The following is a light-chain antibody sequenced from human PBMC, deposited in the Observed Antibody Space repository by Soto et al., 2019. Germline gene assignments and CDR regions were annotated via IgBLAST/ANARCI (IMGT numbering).Light chain of an antibody. J-gene: IGKJ4*01. V-gene: IGKV4-1*01. CDR1: QSVLYNSDNKNY. CDR3: QHYYTTLT. Sequence: DIVMTQSPDSLAVSLGERATINCKSSQSVLYNSDNKNYLAWYQQKPGQPPKLLIYWASTRDSGVPDRFSGSLSGAEFTLTISRLQAEDVAVYYCQHYYTTLTFGGGTKVEIK. CDR2: WAS.